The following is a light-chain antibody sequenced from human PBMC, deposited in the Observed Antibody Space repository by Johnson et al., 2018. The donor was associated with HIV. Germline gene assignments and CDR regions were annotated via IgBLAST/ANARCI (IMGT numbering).Light chain of an antibody. CDR3: ATWDSSLSAFYV. J-gene: IGLJ1*01. V-gene: IGLV1-51*01. CDR2: DNN. Sequence: QSVLTQPPSVSAAPGQKVTISCSGSSSNIGNNYVSWYQQLPGTAPKLLIYDNNKRPSGIPDRFSGSKSGTSATLGITGLQTGDEADYYCATWDSSLSAFYVFGTGTTVTVV. CDR1: SSNIGNNY.